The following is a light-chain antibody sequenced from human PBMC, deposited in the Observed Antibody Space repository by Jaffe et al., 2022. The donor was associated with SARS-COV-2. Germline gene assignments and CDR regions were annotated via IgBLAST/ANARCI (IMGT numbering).Light chain of an antibody. V-gene: IGKV3-15*01. CDR2: GAS. CDR3: QQYNNWPRT. Sequence: EIVMTQSPATLSVSPGERATLSCRASQSVSTNLAWYQQKPGQAPRLLIYGASSRATGIPARFSGSGSGTEFTLTISSLQSGDFAVYYCQQYNNWPRTFGQGTNLEIK. CDR1: QSVSTN. J-gene: IGKJ2*01.